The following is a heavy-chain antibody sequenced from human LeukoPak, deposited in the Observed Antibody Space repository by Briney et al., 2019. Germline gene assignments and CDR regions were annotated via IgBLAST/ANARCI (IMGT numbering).Heavy chain of an antibody. CDR1: GITFTSYY. CDR2: INPSGTTT. J-gene: IGHJ4*02. V-gene: IGHV1-46*01. D-gene: IGHD6-13*01. Sequence: ASVKVSCKASGITFTSYYIHWVRQAPGRGLEWMGKINPSGTTTTYAPKYQGRVTVTRDTSTNTVYMELSSLRSDDTAVYYCALIAPPHNWGQGTLVTASS. CDR3: ALIAPPHN.